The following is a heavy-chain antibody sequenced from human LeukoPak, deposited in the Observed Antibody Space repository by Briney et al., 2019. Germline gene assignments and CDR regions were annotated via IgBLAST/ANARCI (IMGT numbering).Heavy chain of an antibody. CDR3: ARATVTTFQRYYYYMDV. V-gene: IGHV3-48*01. J-gene: IGHJ6*03. CDR2: ISSSSSTI. Sequence: GGSLRLSCAASGFTFSSYSMNWVRQAPGKGQEWVSYISSSSSTIYYADSVKGRFTISRDNAKNSLYLQMNSLRAEDTAVYYCARATVTTFQRYYYYMDVWGKGTTVTVSS. CDR1: GFTFSSYS. D-gene: IGHD4-17*01.